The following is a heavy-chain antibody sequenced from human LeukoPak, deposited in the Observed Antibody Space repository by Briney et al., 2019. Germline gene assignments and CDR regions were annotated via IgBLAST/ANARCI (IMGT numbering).Heavy chain of an antibody. D-gene: IGHD6-13*01. Sequence: SETLSLTCTVSGGSISSSSYYWGWIRQPPGKGLEWIGSIYYSGSTYYNPSLKSRVTISVDTSKNQFSLKLSSVTAADTAVYYCARGLSWIAAAGTNWFDPWGQGTLVTVSS. CDR1: GGSISSSSYY. J-gene: IGHJ5*02. CDR2: IYYSGST. CDR3: ARGLSWIAAAGTNWFDP. V-gene: IGHV4-39*07.